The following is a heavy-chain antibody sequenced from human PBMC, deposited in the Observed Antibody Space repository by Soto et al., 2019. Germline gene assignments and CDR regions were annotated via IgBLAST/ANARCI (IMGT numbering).Heavy chain of an antibody. J-gene: IGHJ6*02. V-gene: IGHV4-38-2*01. D-gene: IGHD3-10*01. CDR1: GYSISSGYY. CDR3: ARAGDTLIRGVIIMNYYGMDV. Sequence: SETLSLTCVVSGYSISSGYYWGWIRQPPGKGLEWIGNVHHSGITYYNPSLKSRVSISRDTSKNHYSLNLSSVTAADTAVYYCARAGDTLIRGVIIMNYYGMDVWGHGTTVTVSS. CDR2: VHHSGIT.